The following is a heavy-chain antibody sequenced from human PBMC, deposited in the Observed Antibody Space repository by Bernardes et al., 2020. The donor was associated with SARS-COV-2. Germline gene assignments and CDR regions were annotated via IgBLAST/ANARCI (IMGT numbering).Heavy chain of an antibody. CDR1: GYTFTAYD. CDR2: MTPNSGNT. Sequence: VKVSCKASGYTFTAYDISWVRQATGQGLEWMGWMTPNSGNTGYAQKFQGRVTMTRDTSISTAYMELSSLTSDDTVVYFCAIIMVGPTNYYYYYGMDVWGQGTTVTVSS. CDR3: AIIMVGPTNYYYYYGMDV. D-gene: IGHD1-26*01. J-gene: IGHJ6*02. V-gene: IGHV1-8*01.